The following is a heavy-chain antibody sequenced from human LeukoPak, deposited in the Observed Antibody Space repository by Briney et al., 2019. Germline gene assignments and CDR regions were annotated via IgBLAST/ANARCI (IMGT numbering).Heavy chain of an antibody. CDR2: VSGTSEYI. CDR1: GFSFSIYS. V-gene: IGHV3-21*06. J-gene: IGHJ4*02. Sequence: GGSLRLSCAASGFSFSIYSMIWVRQAPGKGLEWVSSVSGTSEYIYYADSVRGRFTISRDNAKNTVYLQMNSLRAEDTAVYYCARWYSSGWYSDYWGQGTLVTVSS. D-gene: IGHD6-19*01. CDR3: ARWYSSGWYSDY.